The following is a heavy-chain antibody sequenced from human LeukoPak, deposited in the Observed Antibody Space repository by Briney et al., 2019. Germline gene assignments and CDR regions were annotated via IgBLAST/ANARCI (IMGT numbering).Heavy chain of an antibody. CDR3: ARGAHSSGYYDY. CDR2: ISSSSSTI. J-gene: IGHJ4*02. CDR1: GFTFSSYS. D-gene: IGHD3-22*01. Sequence: PGGSLRLSCAASGFTFSSYSMNWVRQALEKGLEWVSYISSSSSTIYYADSVKGRFTISRDNAKNSLYLQMNSLRDEDTAVYYCARGAHSSGYYDYWGQGTLVTVSS. V-gene: IGHV3-48*02.